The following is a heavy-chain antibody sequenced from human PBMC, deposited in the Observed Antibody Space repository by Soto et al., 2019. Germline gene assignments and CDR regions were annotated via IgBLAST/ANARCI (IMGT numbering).Heavy chain of an antibody. Sequence: QVQLVESGGGVVQPGRSLRLSCAASGFTFSSYGMHWVRQAPGKGLEWVAVISYDGSNKYYADSVKGRFTISRDNSKNTLYLQMNSLRAEDTAVYYCAKDTYYDSSGYYSTWGQGTLVTVSS. V-gene: IGHV3-30*18. D-gene: IGHD3-22*01. J-gene: IGHJ4*02. CDR1: GFTFSSYG. CDR3: AKDTYYDSSGYYST. CDR2: ISYDGSNK.